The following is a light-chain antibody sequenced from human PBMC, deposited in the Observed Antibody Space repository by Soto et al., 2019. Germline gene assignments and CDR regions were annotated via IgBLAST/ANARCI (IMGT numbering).Light chain of an antibody. V-gene: IGLV6-57*04. J-gene: IGLJ2*01. CDR1: SGSIASNY. CDR2: EDN. CDR3: QSYDSSNLV. Sequence: NFMLTQPHSVSESPGKTVTISCTRSSGSIASNYVQWYHQRPGSAPTIVMYEDNQRPSGVPDRFSGSIDRSSNSAALTISGLKTEDEGYFYCQSYDSSNLVFGGGTKLTVL.